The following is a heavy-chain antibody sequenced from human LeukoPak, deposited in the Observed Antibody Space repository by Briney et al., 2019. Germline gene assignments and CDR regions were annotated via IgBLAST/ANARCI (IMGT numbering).Heavy chain of an antibody. Sequence: ASVKVSCKASGYTFTGYYMHWVRQAPGQGLEWMGWINPNSGDTSYAQKFQGRVTMTRDTSISTAYMELSSLRSDDTAVYYCARRSTSSWSWFDPWGQGTLVTVSS. CDR3: ARRSTSSWSWFDP. D-gene: IGHD6-6*01. CDR1: GYTFTGYY. V-gene: IGHV1-2*02. CDR2: INPNSGDT. J-gene: IGHJ5*02.